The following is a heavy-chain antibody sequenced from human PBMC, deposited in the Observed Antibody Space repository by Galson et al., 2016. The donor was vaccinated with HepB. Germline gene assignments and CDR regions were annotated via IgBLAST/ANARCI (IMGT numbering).Heavy chain of an antibody. CDR2: ITSGSDTL. Sequence: SLRLSCAASGFIFKTYSMHWFRHAPGKGLEWLAYITSGSDTLYYADSVKDRFTISRDNARDSLYLQINSLRDEDTAVYYCSRGMDYYDDSAHYDSFDIWGQGTRVTVSS. CDR3: SRGMDYYDDSAHYDSFDI. CDR1: GFIFKTYS. J-gene: IGHJ3*02. V-gene: IGHV3-48*02. D-gene: IGHD3-22*01.